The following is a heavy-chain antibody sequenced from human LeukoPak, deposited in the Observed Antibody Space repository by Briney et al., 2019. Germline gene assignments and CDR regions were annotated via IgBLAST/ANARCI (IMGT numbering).Heavy chain of an antibody. Sequence: VASVKVSCKASGYTFTGYYMHWVRQAPGQGLEWMGWINPNSGGTNYAQKFQGRVTMTRDTSISTAYMELSRLRSDDTAVYYCAREESYYDFWSGRRGYYMDVWGKGTTVTVPS. CDR1: GYTFTGYY. CDR3: AREESYYDFWSGRRGYYMDV. J-gene: IGHJ6*03. CDR2: INPNSGGT. V-gene: IGHV1-2*02. D-gene: IGHD3-3*01.